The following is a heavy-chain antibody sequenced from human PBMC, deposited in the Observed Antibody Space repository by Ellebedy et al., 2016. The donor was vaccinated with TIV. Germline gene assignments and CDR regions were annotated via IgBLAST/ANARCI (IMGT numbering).Heavy chain of an antibody. J-gene: IGHJ4*02. V-gene: IGHV3-11*01. Sequence: GESLKISCAASGFTFSDYYMSWIRQAPGKGLEWVSYISSSGSTIYYADSVKGRFTISRDNSKNTLYLQMNSLRAEDTAVYYCAREISTALMDWGQGTLVTVSS. D-gene: IGHD2-8*01. CDR1: GFTFSDYY. CDR2: ISSSGSTI. CDR3: AREISTALMD.